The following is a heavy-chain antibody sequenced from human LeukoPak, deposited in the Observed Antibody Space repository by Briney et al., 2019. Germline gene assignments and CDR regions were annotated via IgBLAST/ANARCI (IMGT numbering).Heavy chain of an antibody. J-gene: IGHJ3*02. Sequence: SETLSLTCTVSSASISSSPYFWGWIRQSPGKGLEWIGEINHSGSTNYNPPLKGRVSISVDTSKNQFSLKLSSVTAADTAVYYCAKYSTGDAFDIWGQGTMVTVSS. CDR3: AKYSTGDAFDI. V-gene: IGHV4-39*07. D-gene: IGHD6-25*01. CDR1: SASISSSPYF. CDR2: INHSGST.